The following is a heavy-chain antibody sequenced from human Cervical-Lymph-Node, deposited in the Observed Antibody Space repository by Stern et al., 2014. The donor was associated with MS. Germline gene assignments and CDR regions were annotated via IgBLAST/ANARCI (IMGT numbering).Heavy chain of an antibody. J-gene: IGHJ6*02. V-gene: IGHV3-21*01. D-gene: IGHD6-19*01. CDR3: ARDSGLSKYSSGWYYYYGMDV. Sequence: VQLVQSGGGLVKPGGSLRLSCGASGFTFSSYSMNWVRQAPGKGLEWVSSITTSSSYIYYADSVKGRFTISRDNAKNSLYLQMNSLRAEDTAVYYCARDSGLSKYSSGWYYYYGMDVWGQGTTVTVSS. CDR2: ITTSSSYI. CDR1: GFTFSSYS.